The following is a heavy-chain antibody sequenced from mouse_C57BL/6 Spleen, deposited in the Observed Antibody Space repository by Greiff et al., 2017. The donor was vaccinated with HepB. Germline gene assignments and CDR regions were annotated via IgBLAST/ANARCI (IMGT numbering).Heavy chain of an antibody. CDR1: GFSLSTFGMG. V-gene: IGHV8-8*01. Sequence: QVTLKVCGPGILQPSQTLSLTCSFSGFSLSTFGMGVGWIRQPSGKGLEWLAHIWWDDDKYYNPALKSRLTISKDTSKNQVFLKIANVDTADTATYYCARIRRDGYYGRDAMDYWGQGTSVTVSS. CDR2: IWWDDDK. J-gene: IGHJ4*01. D-gene: IGHD2-3*01. CDR3: ARIRRDGYYGRDAMDY.